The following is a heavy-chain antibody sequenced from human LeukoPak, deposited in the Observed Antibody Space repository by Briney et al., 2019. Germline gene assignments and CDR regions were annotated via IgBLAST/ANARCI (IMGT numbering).Heavy chain of an antibody. J-gene: IGHJ4*02. V-gene: IGHV4-59*01. CDR2: IYYSGST. D-gene: IGHD5-24*01. CDR1: GSSISSYY. Sequence: SETLSLTCTVSGSSISSYYCSWIRQPPGKGLEWIGYIYYSGSTNYNPSLKSRVTISVDTSKNQFSLKLSSVTAADTAVYYCARDSSRDGYNYFDYWGQGTLVTVSS. CDR3: ARDSSRDGYNYFDY.